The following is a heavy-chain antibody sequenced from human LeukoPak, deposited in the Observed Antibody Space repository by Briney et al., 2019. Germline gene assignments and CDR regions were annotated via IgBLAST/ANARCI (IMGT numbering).Heavy chain of an antibody. J-gene: IGHJ4*02. CDR2: IYYSGST. CDR1: GGSISSSSYY. Sequence: SETLSLTCTVSGGSISSSSYYWGWIRQPPGKGLEWIGSIYYSGSTYYNPSLKSRVTISVDTSKNQFSLKLSSVTAADTAVYYCARPLAGSTSYRALGYWGQGTLVTVSS. D-gene: IGHD2-2*01. CDR3: ARPLAGSTSYRALGY. V-gene: IGHV4-39*01.